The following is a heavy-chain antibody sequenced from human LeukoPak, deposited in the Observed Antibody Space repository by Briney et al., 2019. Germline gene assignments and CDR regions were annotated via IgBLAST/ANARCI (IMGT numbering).Heavy chain of an antibody. CDR2: IWYDGSNK. CDR1: GFTFSSYG. Sequence: GRSLRLSCAASGFTFSSYGMHWVRQAPGKGLEWVAVIWYDGSNKYYADSVKGRFTISRDNSKNTLYLQMNSLRAEDTVVYYCAQWDGTYSAFDIWGQGTMVTVSS. D-gene: IGHD4-11*01. J-gene: IGHJ3*02. CDR3: AQWDGTYSAFDI. V-gene: IGHV3-33*06.